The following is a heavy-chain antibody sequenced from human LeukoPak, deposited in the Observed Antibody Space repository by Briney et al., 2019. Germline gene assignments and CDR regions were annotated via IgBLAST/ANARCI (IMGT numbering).Heavy chain of an antibody. CDR3: AGYCSSTSCPGGPFDY. CDR2: IYSGGST. V-gene: IGHV3-53*01. CDR1: GFTVSSNY. D-gene: IGHD2-2*01. J-gene: IGHJ4*02. Sequence: QPGGSLRLSCAASGFTVSSNYMSWVRQAPGKGLEWVSVIYSGGSTYYADSVKGRFTISRDNSKNTLYLQMNSLRAEDTAVYYCAGYCSSTSCPGGPFDYWGQGTLVTVSS.